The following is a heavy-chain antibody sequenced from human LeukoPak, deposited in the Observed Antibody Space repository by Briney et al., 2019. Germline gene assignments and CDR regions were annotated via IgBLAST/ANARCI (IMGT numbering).Heavy chain of an antibody. V-gene: IGHV3-53*01. J-gene: IGHJ4*02. Sequence: GGSLRLSCGASGFXFSSYAMSWVRQAPGLGLEWVSVIYSDGSTYYADSVKGRFTISRDNSKNTLYLRMNSLRAEDTAMYYCARETLAGYDYWGQGTLVTVSS. D-gene: IGHD6-19*01. CDR2: IYSDGST. CDR1: GFXFSSYA. CDR3: ARETLAGYDY.